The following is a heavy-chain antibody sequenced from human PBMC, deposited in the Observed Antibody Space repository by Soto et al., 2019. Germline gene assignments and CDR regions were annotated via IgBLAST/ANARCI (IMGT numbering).Heavy chain of an antibody. J-gene: IGHJ6*02. CDR2: ISGYGDTT. CDR3: VKYGLALRFLDSFSSGDV. D-gene: IGHD3-3*01. Sequence: PGGSLRLSCSASGFTFSSNDMHWVRQAPGKGLEYVSAISGYGDTTYYADSVKGRFTISRDNSKKTLYLQMNSLRPEDTAVYYCVKYGLALRFLDSFSSGDVWGQGTTVTVSS. CDR1: GFTFSSND. V-gene: IGHV3-64D*06.